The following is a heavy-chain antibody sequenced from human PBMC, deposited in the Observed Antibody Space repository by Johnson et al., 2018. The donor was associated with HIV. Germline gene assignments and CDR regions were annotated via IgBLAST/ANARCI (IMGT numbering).Heavy chain of an antibody. D-gene: IGHD1-1*01. V-gene: IGHV3-30*19. J-gene: IGHJ3*02. CDR1: GLTFSTYG. CDR3: ARENGRLRYAFDM. Sequence: QVQSLESGGGVVQTGGSRRLSRAASGLTFSTYGWHWVRQAPGKGLEWVGVISSDGSPQYYADSVKGRFTISRDTSQNTLYLQMNRLRPEDTALYYFARENGRLRYAFDMWGQGTMVTVSS. CDR2: ISSDGSPQ.